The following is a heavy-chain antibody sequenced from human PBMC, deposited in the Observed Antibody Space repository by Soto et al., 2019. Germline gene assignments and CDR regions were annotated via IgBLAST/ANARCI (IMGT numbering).Heavy chain of an antibody. J-gene: IGHJ6*02. CDR3: ATGLLLYQVEGDYYYYYGMDV. V-gene: IGHV5-51*01. CDR1: GYSFTSYW. CDR2: IYPGDSDT. Sequence: GESLQISCKGSGYSFTSYWIGWVRQMPGKGLEWMGIIYPGDSDTRYSPSFQSQVTISADKSISTAYLQWSSLKASDTAMYYCATGLLLYQVEGDYYYYYGMDVWGQGTTVTVSS. D-gene: IGHD3-10*01.